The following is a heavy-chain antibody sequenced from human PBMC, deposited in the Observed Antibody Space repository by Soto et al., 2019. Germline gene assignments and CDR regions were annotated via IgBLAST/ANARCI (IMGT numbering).Heavy chain of an antibody. J-gene: IGHJ6*02. CDR1: NGYA. Sequence: PGESLKISCAAFNGYAMHWVRQAPGKGLEWVAVISSDGSNKFYADSVKGRFTLSRDISKNTMYLQTNSLRGEDTAVYYCAKSRIPGATLYYYYGLDLWDQGTTVTVSS. D-gene: IGHD2-2*01. V-gene: IGHV3-30-3*02. CDR3: AKSRIPGATLYYYYGLDL. CDR2: ISSDGSNK.